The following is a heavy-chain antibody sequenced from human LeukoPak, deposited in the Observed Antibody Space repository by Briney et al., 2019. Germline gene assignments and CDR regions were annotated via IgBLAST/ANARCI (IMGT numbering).Heavy chain of an antibody. D-gene: IGHD1-1*01. CDR1: GFTFSCFD. Sequence: GSLRLSCAASGFTFSCFDMHWVRQPTGRGLEWVSTIGTASDTYYPGSVEGRFTLSRDNAKNSLYLQMNSLTAGDTAVYYCARGPPRGKYYYMDVWGKGTTVTVSS. CDR2: IGTASDT. J-gene: IGHJ6*03. V-gene: IGHV3-13*01. CDR3: ARGPPRGKYYYMDV.